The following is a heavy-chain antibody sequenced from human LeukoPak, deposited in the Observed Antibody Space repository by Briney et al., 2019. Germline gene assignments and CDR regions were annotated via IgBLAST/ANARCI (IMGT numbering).Heavy chain of an antibody. J-gene: IGHJ3*02. D-gene: IGHD5-18*01. CDR1: GFTFSDYY. CDR3: ATGYSYGRDAFDI. CDR2: INHSGST. V-gene: IGHV4-34*08. Sequence: GSLRLSCAASGFTFSDYYMSWIRQPPGKGLEWIGEINHSGSTNYNPSLKSRVTISVDTSKNQFSLKLSSVTAADTAVYYCATGYSYGRDAFDIWGQGTMVTVSS.